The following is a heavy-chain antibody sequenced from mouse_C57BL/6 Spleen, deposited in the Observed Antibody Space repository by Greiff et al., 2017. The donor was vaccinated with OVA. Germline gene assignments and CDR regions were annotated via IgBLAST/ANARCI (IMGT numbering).Heavy chain of an antibody. V-gene: IGHV5-17*01. CDR3: ARQGDDGYYVAWFAY. CDR1: GFTFSDYG. J-gene: IGHJ3*01. Sequence: EVMLVESGGGLVKPGGSLKLSCAASGFTFSDYGMHWVRQAPEKGLEWVAYISSGSSTIYYADTVKGRFTISRDNAKNTLFLQMTSLRSEDTAMYYCARQGDDGYYVAWFAYWGQGTLVTVSA. CDR2: ISSGSSTI. D-gene: IGHD2-3*01.